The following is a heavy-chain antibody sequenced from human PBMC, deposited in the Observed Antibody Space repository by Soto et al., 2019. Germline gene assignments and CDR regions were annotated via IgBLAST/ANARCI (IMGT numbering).Heavy chain of an antibody. D-gene: IGHD1-1*01. J-gene: IGHJ5*02. CDR3: ARDLNWRRTRSWFGP. Sequence: QVQLVESGGGLVKPGGSLRLSCAASGFTFSDYYMSWIRQAPGKGLEWVSYISGSGSTIYYADSVKGRFTISRDNAKNWVCLQMNSLRAEDTAVYYCARDLNWRRTRSWFGPWGQGTLVTVSS. V-gene: IGHV3-11*01. CDR1: GFTFSDYY. CDR2: ISGSGSTI.